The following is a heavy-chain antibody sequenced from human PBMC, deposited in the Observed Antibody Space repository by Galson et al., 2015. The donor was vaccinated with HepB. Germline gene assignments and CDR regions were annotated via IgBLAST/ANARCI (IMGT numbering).Heavy chain of an antibody. CDR3: ARGGSGWYRGVGAFAI. CDR1: GGSFSGYY. V-gene: IGHV4-34*01. J-gene: IGHJ3*02. D-gene: IGHD6-19*01. Sequence: ETLSLTCAVYGGSFSGYYWSWIRQPPGKGLEWIGEINHSGSTNYNPSLKSRVTISVDTSKNQFSLKLSSVTAADTAVYYCARGGSGWYRGVGAFAIWGQGKMGTVSS. CDR2: INHSGST.